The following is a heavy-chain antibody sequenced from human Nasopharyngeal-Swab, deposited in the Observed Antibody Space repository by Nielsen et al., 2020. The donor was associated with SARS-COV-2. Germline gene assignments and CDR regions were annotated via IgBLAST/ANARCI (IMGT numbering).Heavy chain of an antibody. CDR1: GFTFSSYA. V-gene: IGHV3-30-3*01. D-gene: IGHD3-9*01. CDR3: ARGKYCDILTGYADAFDI. CDR2: ISYDGSNK. J-gene: IGHJ3*02. Sequence: GGSLRLSCAASGFTFSSYAMHWVRQAPGKGLEWVAVISYDGSNKYYADSVKGRFTISRDNSKNTLYLQMNSLRAEDTAVYYCARGKYCDILTGYADAFDIWGQGTMVTVSS.